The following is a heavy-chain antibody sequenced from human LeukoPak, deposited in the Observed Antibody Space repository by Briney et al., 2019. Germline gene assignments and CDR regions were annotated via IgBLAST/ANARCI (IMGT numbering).Heavy chain of an antibody. J-gene: IGHJ6*02. D-gene: IGHD3-3*01. CDR2: ISWNSGSI. Sequence: GGSLRLSCAASGFTFDDYAMHWVRQAPGKGLEWVSGISWNSGSIGYAASVKGRFTISRDNAKNSLYLQMNSLRAEDTALYYCAKVELRFLEWSSRYGMDVWGQGTTVTVSS. CDR3: AKVELRFLEWSSRYGMDV. CDR1: GFTFDDYA. V-gene: IGHV3-9*01.